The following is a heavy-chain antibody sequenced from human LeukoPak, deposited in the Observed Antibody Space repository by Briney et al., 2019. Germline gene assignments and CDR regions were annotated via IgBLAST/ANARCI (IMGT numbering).Heavy chain of an antibody. Sequence: ASVKVSCKASGYTFTGNYIHWVRQAPGQGLEWMGWINPNSGGTNYAQKFQGRVTMTRDTSITTAYMELSRLGSDDTAVYLCARDNGWYGFDYWGQGTLVTVSS. CDR2: INPNSGGT. D-gene: IGHD6-19*01. CDR1: GYTFTGNY. J-gene: IGHJ4*02. CDR3: ARDNGWYGFDY. V-gene: IGHV1-2*02.